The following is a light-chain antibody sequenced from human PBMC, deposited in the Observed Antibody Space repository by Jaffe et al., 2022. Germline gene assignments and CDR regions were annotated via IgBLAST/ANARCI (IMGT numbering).Light chain of an antibody. CDR3: HQYYTTPRT. V-gene: IGKV4-1*01. J-gene: IGKJ1*01. CDR2: WAS. CDR1: QSLLHSSNTKNQ. Sequence: DIVMTQSPDSLAVSLGERATINCKSSQSLLHSSNTKNQLAWYQQRPGQPPKLIIYWASTRESGVPARFSGSGSGTEFTLTISSLQAEDVAVYYCHQYYTTPRTFGQGTKVEIK.